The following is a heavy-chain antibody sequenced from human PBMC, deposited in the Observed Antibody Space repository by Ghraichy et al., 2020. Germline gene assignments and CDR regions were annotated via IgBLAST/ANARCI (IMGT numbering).Heavy chain of an antibody. J-gene: IGHJ4*02. Sequence: SETLSLTCTVSGDSMNNHYWSWIRQPHGRGLEWTGYINDSGSTKYSHSLSGRVAFSLDTSQNQVSLHLKSVTTADTARYYCARAVVVSETGPPLFYFYYWGQGTWVTASP. CDR2: INDSGST. V-gene: IGHV4-59*08. CDR1: GDSMNNHY. CDR3: ARAVVVSETGPPLFYFYY. D-gene: IGHD1-1*01.